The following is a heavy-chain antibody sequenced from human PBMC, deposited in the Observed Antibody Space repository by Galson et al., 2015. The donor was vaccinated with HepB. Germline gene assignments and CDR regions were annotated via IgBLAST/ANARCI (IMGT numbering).Heavy chain of an antibody. CDR1: GGSFGGFS. Sequence: SETLSLTCAAYGGSFGGFSWTWIRQAPGKGLEWIGEINHGGSTNYNPSLKSRVTMSLDTSKNQFSLKLSSVTAADTAIYYCARLQIYGCVWCHPRPYSYYGMDVWGQGTTVTVSS. CDR3: ARLQIYGCVWCHPRPYSYYGMDV. CDR2: INHGGST. J-gene: IGHJ6*02. D-gene: IGHD3-16*01. V-gene: IGHV4-34*01.